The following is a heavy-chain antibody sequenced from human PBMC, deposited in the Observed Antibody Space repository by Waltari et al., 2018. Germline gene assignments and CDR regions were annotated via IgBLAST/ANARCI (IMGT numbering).Heavy chain of an antibody. Sequence: QVQLVESGGGVVQSGSALRLSCVGSGFTFTNPGMNWVRQAPGKGLEWVAVIWYDGSNKNYVDSVKGRFTISRDNSKNTLYLEMNSLRAEDTAVYFCARGDGGSGLGASDIWGQGTMVTVSS. CDR3: ARGDGGSGLGASDI. D-gene: IGHD3-3*01. V-gene: IGHV3-33*08. J-gene: IGHJ3*02. CDR2: IWYDGSNK. CDR1: GFTFTNPG.